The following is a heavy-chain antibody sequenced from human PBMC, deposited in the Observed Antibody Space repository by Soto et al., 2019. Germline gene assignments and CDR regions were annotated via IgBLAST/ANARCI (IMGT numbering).Heavy chain of an antibody. D-gene: IGHD5-18*01. Sequence: QVQLQESGPGLVKPSGTLSLTCAVSGGSISSSNWWSWVRQPPGKGLEWIGEIYHSGSTNYNPSLKSRVTISVDKTKNQFSLKLSSVTAADTAVYYCARGDVDTAMASLGWFDPWGQGTLVTVSS. CDR3: ARGDVDTAMASLGWFDP. J-gene: IGHJ5*02. CDR2: IYHSGST. V-gene: IGHV4-4*02. CDR1: GGSISSSNW.